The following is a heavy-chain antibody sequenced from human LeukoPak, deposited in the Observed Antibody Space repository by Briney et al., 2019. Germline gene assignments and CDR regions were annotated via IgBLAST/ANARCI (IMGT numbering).Heavy chain of an antibody. CDR2: IYGGGSA. D-gene: IGHD6-19*01. Sequence: GGSLRLSCAASGFIVSSNYMSWVRQAPGKGLEWVSVIYGGGSAYYADSVKGRFTISRDDSKNTLYVQMNSLRAEDTAVYYCARPPYRIGRPFDYWGQGTLVTVSS. J-gene: IGHJ4*02. CDR1: GFIVSSNY. V-gene: IGHV3-53*01. CDR3: ARPPYRIGRPFDY.